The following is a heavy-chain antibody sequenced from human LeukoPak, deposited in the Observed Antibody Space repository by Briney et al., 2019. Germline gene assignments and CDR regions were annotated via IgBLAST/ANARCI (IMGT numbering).Heavy chain of an antibody. V-gene: IGHV3-23*01. D-gene: IGHD1-26*01. CDR2: VSGSGGTT. CDR3: AKDQVWDYSGRYYYYYYIDV. CDR1: GFTFSSYA. Sequence: GGSLRLSCAASGFTFSSYAMNWVRQAPGKGLEWVSAVSGSGGTTYSADSVKGRFIISRDNSKNTLYLQMNSLGFDDTAVYYCAKDQVWDYSGRYYYYYYIDVWGKGTTVTVSS. J-gene: IGHJ6*03.